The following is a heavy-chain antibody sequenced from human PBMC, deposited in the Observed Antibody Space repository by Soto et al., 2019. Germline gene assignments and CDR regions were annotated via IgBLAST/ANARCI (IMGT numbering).Heavy chain of an antibody. CDR1: GFTFSSYA. CDR3: AREDYDSSGYPPSAYYFDY. CDR2: ISGSGGST. V-gene: IGHV3-23*01. J-gene: IGHJ4*02. D-gene: IGHD3-22*01. Sequence: PGGSLRLSCAASGFTFSSYAMSWVRQAPGKGLEWVSAISGSGGSTYYADSVKGRFTISRDNSKNTLYLQMNSLRAEDTAVYYCAREDYDSSGYPPSAYYFDYWGQGTLVTVSS.